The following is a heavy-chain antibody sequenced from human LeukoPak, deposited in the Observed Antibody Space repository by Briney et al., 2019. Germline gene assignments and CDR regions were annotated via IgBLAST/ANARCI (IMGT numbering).Heavy chain of an antibody. CDR1: GGSISSYY. Sequence: SETLSLTCTVSGGSISSYYWSWIRQPPGKGLEWIGYIYYSGGTNYNPSLKSRVTISVDTSKNQFSLKLSSVTAADTAVYYCARESYSSGWYTPFDYWGQGTLVTVSS. D-gene: IGHD6-19*01. J-gene: IGHJ4*02. V-gene: IGHV4-59*01. CDR3: ARESYSSGWYTPFDY. CDR2: IYYSGGT.